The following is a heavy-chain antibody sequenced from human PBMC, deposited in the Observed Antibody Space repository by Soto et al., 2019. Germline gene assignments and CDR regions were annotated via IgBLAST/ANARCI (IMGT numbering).Heavy chain of an antibody. CDR1: GFSLSTSGVG. Sequence: SGPTLVNPTQTLTLTCTFSGFSLSTSGVGVGWIRQPPGKALEWLALIYWDDDKRYSPSLQSRLTVTKDTSKNQVFLTMTNMDPVDTATYYCAHVSRKSRTYHSWFDPWGQGTLVTVSS. CDR2: IYWDDDK. CDR3: AHVSRKSRTYHSWFDP. V-gene: IGHV2-5*02. J-gene: IGHJ5*02.